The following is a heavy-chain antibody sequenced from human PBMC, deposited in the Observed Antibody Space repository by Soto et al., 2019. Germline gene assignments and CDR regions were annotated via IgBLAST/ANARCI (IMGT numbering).Heavy chain of an antibody. Sequence: ASVKVSCKTSGYTFTNQGISWVRQAPGQGLQWVGWISTFHGNTDYAQNFQGRVTLTTDTSTSTAHMELRSLRSDDTAVYYCAREPHLSSWRKIDSWGQGTLVTVSS. CDR1: GYTFTNQG. CDR2: ISTFHGNT. CDR3: AREPHLSSWRKIDS. J-gene: IGHJ4*02. D-gene: IGHD6-13*01. V-gene: IGHV1-18*01.